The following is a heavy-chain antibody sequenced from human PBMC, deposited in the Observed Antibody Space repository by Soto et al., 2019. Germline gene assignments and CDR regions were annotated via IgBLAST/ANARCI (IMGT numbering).Heavy chain of an antibody. CDR2: ISAYNGNT. J-gene: IGHJ5*02. CDR3: AKDPRSICRNGVCQHPGWFDP. CDR1: GYTFTSYG. V-gene: IGHV1-18*01. D-gene: IGHD2-8*01. Sequence: ASVKVSCKASGYTFTSYGISWVRQAHGQGLEWMGWISAYNGNTNYAQKLQGRVTTTTDTSTSTAYMELRSLRAEDTAVYYCAKDPRSICRNGVCQHPGWFDPWGQGTLVTVSS.